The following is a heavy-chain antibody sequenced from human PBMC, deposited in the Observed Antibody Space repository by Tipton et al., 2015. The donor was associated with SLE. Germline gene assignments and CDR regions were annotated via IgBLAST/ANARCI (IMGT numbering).Heavy chain of an antibody. CDR3: ISEDQGWRFDP. CDR1: GFTFRHAW. Sequence: SLRLSCAASGFTFRHAWMSWVRQAPGKGLEWVGRIKSKSDGWTRDYAAPVNGRFTISRDDSKNRLYLQMNSLKTEDTGIYYCISEDQGWRFDPWGQGTLVTVSS. CDR2: IKSKSDGWTR. J-gene: IGHJ5*02. V-gene: IGHV3-15*01. D-gene: IGHD2-15*01.